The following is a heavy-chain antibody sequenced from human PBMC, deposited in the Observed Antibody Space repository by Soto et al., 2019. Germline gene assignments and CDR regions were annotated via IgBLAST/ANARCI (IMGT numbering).Heavy chain of an antibody. CDR1: GGSFSGYY. J-gene: IGHJ5*02. V-gene: IGHV4-34*01. CDR2: INHSGST. Sequence: PSETLSLTCAVYGGSFSGYYWSWIRQPPGKGLEWIGEINHSGSTNYNPSLKSRVTISVDTSKNQFSLRLSSVTAADTAVYYCARGLYSSGWLNWFDPWGQGTLVTVSS. CDR3: ARGLYSSGWLNWFDP. D-gene: IGHD6-19*01.